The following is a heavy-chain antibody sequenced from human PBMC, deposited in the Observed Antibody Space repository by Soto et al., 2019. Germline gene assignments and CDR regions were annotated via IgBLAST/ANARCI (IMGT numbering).Heavy chain of an antibody. Sequence: QVQMVESGGGVVQPGTSLRLSCVASGFTFGRSGMHWVRQAPGGALEWVAIIWFDGSKKYYADSVKGRLTVSRDNSKNTLYLQMDSLRGDDTAVYYCARDLNTGDIDYWGQGTRVTVSS. J-gene: IGHJ4*02. CDR2: IWFDGSKK. D-gene: IGHD1-1*01. CDR1: GFTFGRSG. V-gene: IGHV3-33*01. CDR3: ARDLNTGDIDY.